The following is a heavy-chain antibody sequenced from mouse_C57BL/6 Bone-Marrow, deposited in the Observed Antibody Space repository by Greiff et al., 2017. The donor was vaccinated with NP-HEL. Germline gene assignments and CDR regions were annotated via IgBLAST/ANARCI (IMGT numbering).Heavy chain of an antibody. CDR2: IDPSDSYT. V-gene: IGHV1-59*01. J-gene: IGHJ3*01. Sequence: QVQLQQSGAELVRPGTSVKLSCKASGYTFTSYWMHWVKQRPGQGLEWIGVIDPSDSYTNYNQKFKGKATLTVDTSSSTAYMQLSSLTSEDSTVYYCARWAFAYWGQGTLVTVSA. CDR1: GYTFTSYW. CDR3: ARWAFAY.